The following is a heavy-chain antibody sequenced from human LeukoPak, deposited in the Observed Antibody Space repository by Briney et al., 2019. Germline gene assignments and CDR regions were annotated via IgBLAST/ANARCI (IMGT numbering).Heavy chain of an antibody. J-gene: IGHJ4*02. V-gene: IGHV3-30-3*01. Sequence: GGSLRLSCVASGFTFNSYAMHWVRQVPGKGLGWGAIVLGDGRNRYYADSVQGRFTISRDNSKNTLYLQMNSLRAEDTAVYYCARDGLSVKWFGELLPDIDYWGQGTLVTVSS. D-gene: IGHD3-10*01. CDR2: VLGDGRNR. CDR1: GFTFNSYA. CDR3: ARDGLSVKWFGELLPDIDY.